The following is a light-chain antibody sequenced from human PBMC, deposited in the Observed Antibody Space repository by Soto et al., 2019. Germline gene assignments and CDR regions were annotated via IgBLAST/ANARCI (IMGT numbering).Light chain of an antibody. CDR2: DVT. CDR3: SSYTTYNTGV. J-gene: IGLJ3*02. CDR1: SNDFGGYNY. V-gene: IGLV2-14*01. Sequence: QSVLTQPASVSGSPGQSITISCTGTSNDFGGYNYVSWYQQHPGKAPKLILYDVTNRPSGVSNRFSGSKSDNTASLTISGLQTEDEADYYCSSYTTYNTGVFGGGTQLTVL.